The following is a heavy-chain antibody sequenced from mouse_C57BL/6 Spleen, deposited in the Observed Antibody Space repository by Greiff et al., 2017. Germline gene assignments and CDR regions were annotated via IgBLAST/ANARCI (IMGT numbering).Heavy chain of an antibody. Sequence: VQLQQSGAELVKPGASVKLSCKASGYTFTSYWMHWVKQRPGQGLEWIGNINPSNGGTNYNEKFKSKATLTVDKSSSTAYMQLSSLTSEDSAVYYCATLLRRVGGYFDYWGQGTTLTVSS. CDR3: ATLLRRVGGYFDY. J-gene: IGHJ2*01. D-gene: IGHD1-1*01. CDR2: INPSNGGT. V-gene: IGHV1-53*01. CDR1: GYTFTSYW.